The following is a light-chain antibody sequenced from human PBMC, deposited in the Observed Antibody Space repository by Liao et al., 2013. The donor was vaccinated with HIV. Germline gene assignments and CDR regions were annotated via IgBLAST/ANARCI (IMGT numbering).Light chain of an antibody. CDR2: QDN. CDR3: QAWDSSIHWV. J-gene: IGLJ3*02. Sequence: SYELTQPPSVSVSPGQTASITCSGDKLGHKYAYWYQQRPGQSPVLVIYQDNKRPSGIPERFSGSNSGNTATLTISGTQAMDEADYYCQAWDSSIHWVFGGGTKLTVL. V-gene: IGLV3-1*01. CDR1: KLGHKY.